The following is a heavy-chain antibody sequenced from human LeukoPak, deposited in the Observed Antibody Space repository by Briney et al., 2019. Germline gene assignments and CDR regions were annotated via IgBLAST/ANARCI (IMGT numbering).Heavy chain of an antibody. CDR3: ARHSARGSYYVLGAFDM. V-gene: IGHV7-4-1*02. Sequence: ASVKVSCKASGYTFTSYGISWVRQAPGQGLEWMGWINTNTGNPTYAQGFTGRFVFSLDTSGSTAYLQISSLKSEDTAVYYCARHSARGSYYVLGAFDMWGQGTMVTVSS. J-gene: IGHJ3*02. CDR2: INTNTGNP. D-gene: IGHD1-26*01. CDR1: GYTFTSYG.